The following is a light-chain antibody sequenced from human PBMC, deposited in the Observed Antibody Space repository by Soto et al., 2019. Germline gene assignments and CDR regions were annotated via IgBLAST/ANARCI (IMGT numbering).Light chain of an antibody. CDR2: WAS. Sequence: DIVMTQSPDFLAVSLGERATINCKSSQSVLYSSNNKNYLAWYQQKPGQPPKLLIYWASTRESGVPDRFSGSGSGTDFTLTISSLQAEDVAVYSCQQYYSTPYTFGQGTKLEIK. V-gene: IGKV4-1*01. CDR1: QSVLYSSNNKNY. CDR3: QQYYSTPYT. J-gene: IGKJ2*01.